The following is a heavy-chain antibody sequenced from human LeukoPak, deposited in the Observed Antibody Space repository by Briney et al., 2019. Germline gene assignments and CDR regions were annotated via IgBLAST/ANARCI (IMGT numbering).Heavy chain of an antibody. Sequence: GGNLRLSCAASGFTFTTYAMNWVRQAPGKGLVWVSRIIIDRSSTRYADSVKGRFTISRDNAKNTLYLQMNSLRAEDTAVYYCAREYYDRRGYFLYHYFDHWGQGTLVISSS. V-gene: IGHV3-74*01. D-gene: IGHD3-22*01. CDR2: IIIDRSST. J-gene: IGHJ4*02. CDR1: GFTFTTYA. CDR3: AREYYDRRGYFLYHYFDH.